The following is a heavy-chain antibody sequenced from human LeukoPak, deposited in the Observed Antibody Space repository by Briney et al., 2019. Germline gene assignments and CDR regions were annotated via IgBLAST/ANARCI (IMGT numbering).Heavy chain of an antibody. Sequence: GGSLRLSCAASGFTFSSYAMGWVRQAPGKGLEWVSAISGSGGGTYYADSVKGRFTISRDNSKNTLYLQMNSLRAEDTAVYYCAKAHDFWSDRTGDYYYYMDVWGKGTTVTVSS. CDR1: GFTFSSYA. CDR2: ISGSGGGT. D-gene: IGHD3-3*01. J-gene: IGHJ6*03. V-gene: IGHV3-23*01. CDR3: AKAHDFWSDRTGDYYYYMDV.